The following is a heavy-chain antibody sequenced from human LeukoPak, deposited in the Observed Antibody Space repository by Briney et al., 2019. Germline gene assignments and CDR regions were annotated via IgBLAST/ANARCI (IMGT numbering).Heavy chain of an antibody. CDR2: TYYKSKCYN. CDR1: GDSVSSNSAV. J-gene: IGHJ3*02. Sequence: SQTLSLTCAISGDSVSSNSAVWNWIRQSPSRGREWLGRTYYKSKCYNDYAVSVKSRITINPDTSKNQFSLQLNSVTPDDTAVYYCAREDQFGTDAFDIWGQGTMVTVSS. CDR3: AREDQFGTDAFDI. V-gene: IGHV6-1*01. D-gene: IGHD3-10*01.